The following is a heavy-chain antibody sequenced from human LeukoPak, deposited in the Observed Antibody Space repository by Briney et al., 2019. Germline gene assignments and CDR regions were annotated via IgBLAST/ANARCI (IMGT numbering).Heavy chain of an antibody. Sequence: GGSLRLSCAASGFSFSSYGMHWVRQAPGKGLEWLTVISYDGNAIYYADSVKGRFTISRDNSKNTLYLQMNSLRIEDTAVYYCAKDLSVVGAHDSFDVWGQGTMVTVSS. D-gene: IGHD1-26*01. CDR3: AKDLSVVGAHDSFDV. CDR1: GFSFSSYG. V-gene: IGHV3-30*18. CDR2: ISYDGNAI. J-gene: IGHJ3*01.